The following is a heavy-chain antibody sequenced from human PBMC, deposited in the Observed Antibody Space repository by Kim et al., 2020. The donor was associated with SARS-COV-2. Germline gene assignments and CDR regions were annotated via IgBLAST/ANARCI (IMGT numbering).Heavy chain of an antibody. J-gene: IGHJ4*02. Sequence: SVKVSCKASGDTFSSHAITWVRQAPGQGLEWMGGIIPIFGTTLYAQKFQGRVTLTADTSTSTAYMEVRSLRSEDTAVYYCARDLGYRYGPDYWGQGTLVTVSS. CDR1: GDTFSSHA. CDR3: ARDLGYRYGPDY. D-gene: IGHD5-18*01. V-gene: IGHV1-69*06. CDR2: IIPIFGTT.